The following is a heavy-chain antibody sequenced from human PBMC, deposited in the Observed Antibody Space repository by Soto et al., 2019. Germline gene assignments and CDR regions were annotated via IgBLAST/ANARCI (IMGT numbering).Heavy chain of an antibody. Sequence: HPRGSPRLSCAASGFTFSNFAMHWVRQAPGKGLEYVSAISTDGATTYYADSVKGRFTISRQNSKNTLWLQMGSLRPEDMAVYYCARVFYDSGGNYYDYWGQGALVTVSS. J-gene: IGHJ4*02. D-gene: IGHD3-22*01. CDR2: ISTDGATT. CDR1: GFTFSNFA. CDR3: ARVFYDSGGNYYDY. V-gene: IGHV3-64*02.